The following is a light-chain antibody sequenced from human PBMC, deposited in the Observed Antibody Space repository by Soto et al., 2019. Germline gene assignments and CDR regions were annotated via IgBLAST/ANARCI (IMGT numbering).Light chain of an antibody. J-gene: IGKJ5*01. CDR2: DAS. V-gene: IGKV1-5*01. CDR3: QQYNTYST. Sequence: IPMTHSHSNLSASLGYRLTITVRASQSVSNWLAWYQQKPGKAPNPLIYDASSLKSGVPARFSGSGSGTEFTLTISSLQPDDFATYYCQQYNTYSTFGQGTRLEIK. CDR1: QSVSNW.